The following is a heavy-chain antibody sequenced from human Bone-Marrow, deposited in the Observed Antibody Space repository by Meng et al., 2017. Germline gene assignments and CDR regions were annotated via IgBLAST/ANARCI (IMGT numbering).Heavy chain of an antibody. Sequence: GESLKISCAASGFTFSSYEMNWVRQAPGKGLEWVAVIWYDGSNKYYADSVKGRFTISRDNSKNTLYLQMNSLRAEDTAVYYCARGLAAAGADAFDIWGQGTMVTVSS. V-gene: IGHV3-33*08. CDR2: IWYDGSNK. D-gene: IGHD6-13*01. CDR1: GFTFSSYE. CDR3: ARGLAAAGADAFDI. J-gene: IGHJ3*02.